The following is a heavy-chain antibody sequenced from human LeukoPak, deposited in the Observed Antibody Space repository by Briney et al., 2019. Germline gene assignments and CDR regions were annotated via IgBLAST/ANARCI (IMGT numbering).Heavy chain of an antibody. J-gene: IGHJ4*02. CDR2: ITSSSTV. CDR3: ARDYCSGPKCYFIDY. CDR1: GFTFSNYS. V-gene: IGHV3-48*04. Sequence: AGGSLRLSCAASGFTFSNYSMNWVRQAPGKGLEWVSYITSSSTVYAGSVKGRFTISRDNAKNSLFLQMNSLRAEDTAVYYCARDYCSGPKCYFIDYWGQGALVTVSS. D-gene: IGHD2-15*01.